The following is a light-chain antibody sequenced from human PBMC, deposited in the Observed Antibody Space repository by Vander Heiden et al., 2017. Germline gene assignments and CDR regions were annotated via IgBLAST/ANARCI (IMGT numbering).Light chain of an antibody. J-gene: IGKJ2*01. CDR2: DAS. Sequence: EIVSTLPPPTLPLSPGERATLSCRASQSISSYLAWYQQKPGQAPKLLIYDASSVDTGIPARFSGSGSGTDFTLTISSLEPEDFAIYYCQQRYNSPRYTFGQGTKLEIK. CDR3: QQRYNSPRYT. CDR1: QSISSY. V-gene: IGKV3-11*01.